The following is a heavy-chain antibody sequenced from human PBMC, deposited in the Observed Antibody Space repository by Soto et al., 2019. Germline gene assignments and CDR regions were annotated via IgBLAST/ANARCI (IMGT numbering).Heavy chain of an antibody. D-gene: IGHD5-18*01. CDR3: AKAPNAMVSLDI. CDR2: ISYDGSNK. V-gene: IGHV3-30*18. J-gene: IGHJ3*02. CDR1: GFTFSSYG. Sequence: GGSLRLSCAASGFTFSSYGMHWVRQAPGKGLEWVAVISYDGSNKYYADSVKGRFTISRDNSKNTLYLQVNSLRAEDTAVYYCAKAPNAMVSLDIWGQGTMVTVSS.